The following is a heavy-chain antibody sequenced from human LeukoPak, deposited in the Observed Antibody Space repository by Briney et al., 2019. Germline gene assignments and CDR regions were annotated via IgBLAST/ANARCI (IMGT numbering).Heavy chain of an antibody. CDR1: GGSFSGYY. CDR2: INHSGST. Sequence: PSESLSLTCAVYGGSFSGYYWSWIRQPPGKGLEWIGEINHSGSTNYNPSLKSRVTISVDTSKNQFSLKLSSVTAADTAVYYCARPRIVGAPGYFQHWGQGTLVTVSS. CDR3: ARPRIVGAPGYFQH. D-gene: IGHD1-26*01. V-gene: IGHV4-34*01. J-gene: IGHJ1*01.